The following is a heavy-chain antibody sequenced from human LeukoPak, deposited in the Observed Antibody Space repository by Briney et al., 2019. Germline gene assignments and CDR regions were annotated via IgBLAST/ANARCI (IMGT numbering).Heavy chain of an antibody. D-gene: IGHD4/OR15-4a*01. CDR1: GGSISSSSYY. CDR3: ARQKYDYGANHWYFDL. J-gene: IGHJ2*01. CDR2: IYYSGST. V-gene: IGHV4-39*01. Sequence: PSETLSLTCTVSGGSISSSSYYWGWIRQPPGKGLEWIGSIYYSGSTYYNPSLKSRVTISVDTSKNQFSLNLTSVTAADTAVYYCARQKYDYGANHWYFDLWSRGTLVTVSS.